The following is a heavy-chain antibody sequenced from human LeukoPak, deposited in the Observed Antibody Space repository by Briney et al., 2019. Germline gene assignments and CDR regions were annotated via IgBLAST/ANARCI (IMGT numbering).Heavy chain of an antibody. CDR3: ASFQRAHPWFDY. J-gene: IGHJ4*02. CDR1: GYTFTSYD. CDR2: MNPNSGNT. Sequence: ASVKVSCKAYGYTFTSYDINWVRQATGQGLEWMGWMNPNSGNTGYAQKFQGRVTMTRNTSISTAYMELSSLRSEDTAVYYCASFQRAHPWFDYWGQGTLVTVSS. V-gene: IGHV1-8*01.